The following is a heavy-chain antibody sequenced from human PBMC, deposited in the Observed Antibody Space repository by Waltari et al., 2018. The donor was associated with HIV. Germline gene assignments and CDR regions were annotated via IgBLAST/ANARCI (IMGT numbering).Heavy chain of an antibody. Sequence: QLLLQESGPGLVRPSETLSLTCTVTGPSISSRRYYWGWVRQPPGKGLEWIVSTMYSGSTYNNPSLKSRVAISVDTSRNQFSRNLTSVTAADTALYYCARHDGTSYYFGSDMNPRPFSFWFASWGQGILVTVSS. CDR1: GPSISSRRYY. J-gene: IGHJ5*01. D-gene: IGHD3-10*01. CDR2: TMYSGST. V-gene: IGHV4-39*01. CDR3: ARHDGTSYYFGSDMNPRPFSFWFAS.